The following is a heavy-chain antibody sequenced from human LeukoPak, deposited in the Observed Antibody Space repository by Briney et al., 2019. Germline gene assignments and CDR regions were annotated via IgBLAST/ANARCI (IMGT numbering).Heavy chain of an antibody. CDR3: TTGSVAAAGYDAFDI. V-gene: IGHV3-15*01. D-gene: IGHD6-13*01. J-gene: IGHJ3*02. Sequence: PGGSLRLSCAASGFTFSNAWMSWVRQAPGKGLEWVSRIKSKTDGGTTDYAAPVKGRFTISRDDSKNTLYLQMNSLKTEDTAVYYCTTGSVAAAGYDAFDIWGQGTMVTVSS. CDR2: IKSKTDGGTT. CDR1: GFTFSNAW.